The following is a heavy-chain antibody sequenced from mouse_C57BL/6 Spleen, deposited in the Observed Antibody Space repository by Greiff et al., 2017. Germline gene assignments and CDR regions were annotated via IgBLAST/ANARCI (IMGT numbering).Heavy chain of an antibody. D-gene: IGHD2-1*01. CDR2: IYPGDGDT. J-gene: IGHJ4*01. CDR1: GYAFSSYW. V-gene: IGHV1-80*01. Sequence: QVQLKQSGAELVKPGASVKISCKASGYAFSSYWMNWVKQRPGKGLEWIGQIYPGDGDTTYNGKFKGKATLTADKSSSAAYMQLSSLTSEDPAVYFCARTGIYYGTTGDYAMDYWGQGTSVTVSS. CDR3: ARTGIYYGTTGDYAMDY.